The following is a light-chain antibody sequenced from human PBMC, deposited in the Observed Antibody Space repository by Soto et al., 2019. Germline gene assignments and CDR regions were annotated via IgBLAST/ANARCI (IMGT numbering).Light chain of an antibody. V-gene: IGKV1-27*01. CDR1: QGIANN. J-gene: IGKJ1*01. CDR3: QTYTTAPTWT. Sequence: DIQMTQSPSSLSASLGDSVSITCRANQGIANNLAWYQQKPGKVPKLLIYGASALHSWAPSRFSGSGSETEFTLTISGLQPEDVATYYCQTYTTAPTWTFGQGTKVEIK. CDR2: GAS.